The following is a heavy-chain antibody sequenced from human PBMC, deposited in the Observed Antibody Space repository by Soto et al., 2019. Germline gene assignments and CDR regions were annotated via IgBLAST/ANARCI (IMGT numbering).Heavy chain of an antibody. CDR2: MNPNSGNT. J-gene: IGHJ3*02. V-gene: IGHV1-8*01. D-gene: IGHD4-4*01. CDR3: ARGQNSHYDDAFDI. Sequence: ASVKVSCKASGYTFTNYDINWVRQATGQGLEWMGWMNPNSGNTGYAQKFQGRVTMTRNTSISTAYMELSSLRSEDTAVYYCARGQNSHYDDAFDIWGQGTMVTVS. CDR1: GYTFTNYD.